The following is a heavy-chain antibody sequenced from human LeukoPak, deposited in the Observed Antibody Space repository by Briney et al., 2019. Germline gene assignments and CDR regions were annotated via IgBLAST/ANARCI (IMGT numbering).Heavy chain of an antibody. Sequence: ASVKVSCKASGGTFSSYAISWVRQAPGQGLEWMGGIIPIFGTANYAQKFQGRVTITTDESTSTAYMELSSLRSEDTAVYYCASPVDSSGYDAFVIWGQGTMVTVSS. J-gene: IGHJ3*02. V-gene: IGHV1-69*05. CDR2: IIPIFGTA. CDR3: ASPVDSSGYDAFVI. CDR1: GGTFSSYA. D-gene: IGHD3-22*01.